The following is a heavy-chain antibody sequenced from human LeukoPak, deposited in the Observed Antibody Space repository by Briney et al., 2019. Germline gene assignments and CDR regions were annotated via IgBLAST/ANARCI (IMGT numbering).Heavy chain of an antibody. J-gene: IGHJ4*02. V-gene: IGHV5-51*01. CDR1: GYIFTSYW. CDR2: IYPGDSDT. Sequence: GESLKISCKGSGYIFTSYWIGWVRQMPGKGLEWMGIIYPGDSDTRYSPSFQGQVTISADKSISTAYLQWSSLKASDTAMYYCARQGCGGDCYLTYYFDYWGQGTLVTVSS. CDR3: ARQGCGGDCYLTYYFDY. D-gene: IGHD2-21*02.